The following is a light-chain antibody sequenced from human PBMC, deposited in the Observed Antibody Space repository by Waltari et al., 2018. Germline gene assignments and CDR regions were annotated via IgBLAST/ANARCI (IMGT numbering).Light chain of an antibody. V-gene: IGLV1-44*01. J-gene: IGLJ3*02. CDR2: TNN. CDR1: SSNIGSNT. CDR3: AVWHDSLNGWV. Sequence: QSVLTQPPSASGTPGQTVIISCSGSSSNIGSNTVNWYQQLPGAAPKLLIYTNNQRPSGVPDRFSGSKSGTSASLAISGVQSADEADYYCAVWHDSLNGWVFGGGTKVTVL.